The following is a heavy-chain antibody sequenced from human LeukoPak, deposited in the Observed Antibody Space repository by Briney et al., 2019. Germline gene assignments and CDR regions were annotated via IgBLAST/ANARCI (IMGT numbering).Heavy chain of an antibody. CDR2: IYSDTST. CDR3: ARVQGSGLFRWY. V-gene: IGHV3-66*01. D-gene: IGHD2-15*01. CDR1: GFTVSSKY. J-gene: IGHJ4*02. Sequence: GGSLRLSCAASGFTVSSKYMSWVRQVPGKGLEWVSVIYSDTSTYYADSVKGRFTISRDNSKDTLYLQMNSLRVEDTGVYYCARVQGSGLFRWYWGQGTLVTVSS.